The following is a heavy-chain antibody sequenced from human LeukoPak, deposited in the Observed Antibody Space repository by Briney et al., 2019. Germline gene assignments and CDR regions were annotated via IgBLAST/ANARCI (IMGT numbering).Heavy chain of an antibody. D-gene: IGHD6-19*01. CDR1: GXTVSSNY. J-gene: IGHJ4*02. CDR3: ARDIGSGWYDY. CDR2: IYSGGST. V-gene: IGHV3-53*01. Sequence: PGGSLRLSCAASGXTVSSNYMSWVRQAPGKGLEWVSVIYSGGSTYYADSVKGRFTISRDNSKNTLYLQMNSLRAEHTAVYYCARDIGSGWYDYWGQGTLVTVSS.